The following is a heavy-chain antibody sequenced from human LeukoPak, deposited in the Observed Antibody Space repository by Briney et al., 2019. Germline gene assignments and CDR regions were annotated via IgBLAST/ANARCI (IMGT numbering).Heavy chain of an antibody. CDR2: IYYSGTT. CDR1: GGSISSSSYN. Sequence: SETLSLTCIVSGGSISSSSYNWGWIRQPPGKGLEWIGSIYYSGTTYYNPSLKSRLTISVDTSKNQFSLNLSSVTAADTVVYYCARHDRIIASPLVWGQGILVTVSS. V-gene: IGHV4-39*01. D-gene: IGHD2/OR15-2a*01. J-gene: IGHJ4*02. CDR3: ARHDRIIASPLV.